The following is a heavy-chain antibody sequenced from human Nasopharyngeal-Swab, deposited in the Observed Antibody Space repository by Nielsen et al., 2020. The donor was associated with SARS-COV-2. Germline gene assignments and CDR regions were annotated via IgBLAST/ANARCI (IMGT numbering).Heavy chain of an antibody. CDR2: IYYSGST. CDR3: ARLFLSSSGCDFDY. CDR1: GGSISSSSYY. Sequence: GSLRLSCTVSGGSISSSSYYWGWIRQPPGEGLEWIGSIYYSGSTYYNPSLKSRVTISVDTSKNQFSLKLSSVTAADTAVYYCARLFLSSSGCDFDYWGQGTLVTVSS. J-gene: IGHJ4*02. V-gene: IGHV4-39*01. D-gene: IGHD6-19*01.